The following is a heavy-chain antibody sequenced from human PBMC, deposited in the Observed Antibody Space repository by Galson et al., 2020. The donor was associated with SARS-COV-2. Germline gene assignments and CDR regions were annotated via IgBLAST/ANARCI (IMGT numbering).Heavy chain of an antibody. CDR3: ARSDYFDSGGLNY. J-gene: IGHJ4*02. D-gene: IGHD3-22*01. CDR1: GGSIGSGSHH. V-gene: IGHV4-61*02. CDR2: VYDSGAA. Sequence: SQTLSLTCTVSGGSIGSGSHHWRWIRQPAGRGLEWIGRVYDSGAADYNPSLQSRVTISPDTSTNHFSLKLSSVTAADTAVYFCARSDYFDSGGLNYWGQGILVTVSS.